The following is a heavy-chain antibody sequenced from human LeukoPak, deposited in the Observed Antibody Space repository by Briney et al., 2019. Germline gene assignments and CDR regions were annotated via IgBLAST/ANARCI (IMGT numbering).Heavy chain of an antibody. D-gene: IGHD3-10*01. V-gene: IGHV4-34*01. CDR3: ARGRKILTMVRGVSKNNWFDP. J-gene: IGHJ5*02. CDR2: INHNGST. Sequence: SETLSLTCAVYSGSFSGYSWSWIRQPPGKGLEWIGEINHNGSTNYNPSLKSRVTISVDTSKNQFSLKLNSVTAADTAVYYCARGRKILTMVRGVSKNNWFDPWGWGALVTVSS. CDR1: SGSFSGYS.